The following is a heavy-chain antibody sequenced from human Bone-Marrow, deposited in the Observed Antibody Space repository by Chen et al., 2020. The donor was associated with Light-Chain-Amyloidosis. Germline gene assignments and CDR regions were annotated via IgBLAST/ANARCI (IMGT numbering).Heavy chain of an antibody. V-gene: IGHV3-7*01. J-gene: IGHJ3*02. D-gene: IGHD3-10*01. CDR3: ARGDYYGYLDAFDI. Sequence: EVQLVESGGGLVQPGGSLRLDCAVSGFPFSTYWMSWVRQPPGKGLEWVANIKQDGSEIHYVDSVKGRFTVSRDNTKNSLYLQMNTLRADDTAVYYCARGDYYGYLDAFDIWGQGTMVTVSS. CDR2: IKQDGSEI. CDR1: GFPFSTYW.